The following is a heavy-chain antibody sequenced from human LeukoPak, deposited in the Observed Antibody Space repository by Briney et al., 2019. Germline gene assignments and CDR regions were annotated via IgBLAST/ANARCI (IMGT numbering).Heavy chain of an antibody. CDR3: ASYCSGGSCYSGPLGY. CDR1: GGSFSGYH. CDR2: FYTSGTP. D-gene: IGHD2-15*01. V-gene: IGHV4-59*10. J-gene: IGHJ4*02. Sequence: SETLSLTCAVYGGSFSGYHWSWIRQPAGKGLEWIGRFYTSGTPIYNPSLKSRVTILVDTSRNQFSLKLTSVTAADTAVYYCASYCSGGSCYSGPLGYWGQGTLVTVSS.